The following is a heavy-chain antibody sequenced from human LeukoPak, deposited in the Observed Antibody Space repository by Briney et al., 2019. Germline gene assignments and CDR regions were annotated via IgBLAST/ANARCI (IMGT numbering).Heavy chain of an antibody. CDR2: IIPIFGTA. D-gene: IGHD5-12*01. V-gene: IGHV1-69*13. CDR3: AVARSDAFDI. Sequence: ASVKVSCKASGGTFSSYAISWVRQAPGQGLEWMGGIIPIFGTANYAQKFQGRVTITADESTSTAYMELSSLRSEDTAVYYCAVARSDAFDIWGQGTMVTVSS. J-gene: IGHJ3*02. CDR1: GGTFSSYA.